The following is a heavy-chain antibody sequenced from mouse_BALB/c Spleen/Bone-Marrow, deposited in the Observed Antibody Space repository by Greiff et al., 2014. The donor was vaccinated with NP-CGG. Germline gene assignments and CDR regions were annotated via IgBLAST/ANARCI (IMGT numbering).Heavy chain of an antibody. CDR1: GFTLQSTY. Sequence: EFPLPPSGAELFQPGSSVPLSFPSSGFTLQSTYLHWFNPRPAPGLDWIGSLDPSNGNTKYDPKFQGKATITADTSSNTAYLQLSSLTSEDTAVYYCAIYYYGSSGFAYWGQGTLVTVSA. J-gene: IGHJ3*01. V-gene: IGHV14-3*02. CDR2: LDPSNGNT. CDR3: AIYYYGSSGFAY. D-gene: IGHD1-1*01.